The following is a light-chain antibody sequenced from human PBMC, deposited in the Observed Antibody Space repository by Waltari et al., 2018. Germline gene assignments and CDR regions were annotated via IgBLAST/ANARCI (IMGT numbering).Light chain of an antibody. CDR2: SND. CDR3: ATWDARLTAVV. J-gene: IGLJ2*01. V-gene: IGLV1-44*01. CDR1: NSHLGSST. Sequence: QSVVTQSPSASGAPGQRVTISCSGSNSHLGSSTVNWYQKVPGTAPRLLIYSNDQRPSGVPDRFSASKSGTSASLAISGLQSEDEADYYCATWDARLTAVVFGGGTKVTVL.